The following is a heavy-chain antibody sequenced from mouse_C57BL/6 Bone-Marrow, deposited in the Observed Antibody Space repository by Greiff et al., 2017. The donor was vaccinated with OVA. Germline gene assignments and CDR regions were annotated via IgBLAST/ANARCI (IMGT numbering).Heavy chain of an antibody. Sequence: EVMLVESEGGLVQPGRSMKLSCTASGFTFSDYYMAWVRQVPEKGLEWVANINYDGSSTYYLDSLKSRFIISRDNAKNILYLQMSSLKSEDTATYYCAREKTDWYFDVWGTGTTVTVSS. CDR3: AREKTDWYFDV. CDR1: GFTFSDYY. CDR2: INYDGSST. J-gene: IGHJ1*03. V-gene: IGHV5-16*01.